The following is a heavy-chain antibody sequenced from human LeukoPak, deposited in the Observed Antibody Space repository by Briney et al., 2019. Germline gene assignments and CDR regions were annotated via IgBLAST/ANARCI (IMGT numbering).Heavy chain of an antibody. V-gene: IGHV4-38-2*02. CDR2: TYHSGNT. D-gene: IGHD2-15*01. J-gene: IGHJ5*02. Sequence: SETLSLTCNVSGYSISSGYYWGWIRQPPGKGLEWIVTTYHSGNTYYHPSLKSRVTISVDMSKNQVSLKLSSVTAADTAVYYCAAGEVICSGGSCYSSWFDPWGQGTLVTVSS. CDR3: AAGEVICSGGSCYSSWFDP. CDR1: GYSISSGYY.